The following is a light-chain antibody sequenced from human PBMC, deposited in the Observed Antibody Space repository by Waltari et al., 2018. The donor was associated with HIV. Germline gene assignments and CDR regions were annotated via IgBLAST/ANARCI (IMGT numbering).Light chain of an antibody. Sequence: QSVLTQPPSASGTPGQRVTISCSGSSSNIRSNTVNWYQRLPGTPPKLLIYANGPRLSVVPGRFSGSKSGTSASLAISGLQSEDEADYYCAAWDDSLNGQVFGGGTKLTDL. V-gene: IGLV1-44*01. CDR3: AAWDDSLNGQV. CDR2: ANG. CDR1: SSNIRSNT. J-gene: IGLJ3*02.